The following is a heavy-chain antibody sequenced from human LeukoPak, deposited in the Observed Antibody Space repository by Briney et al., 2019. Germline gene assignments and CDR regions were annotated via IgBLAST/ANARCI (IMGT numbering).Heavy chain of an antibody. CDR1: GYSISSGYY. J-gene: IGHJ6*03. CDR3: ARKYYYGSGSSNYYYYYMDV. D-gene: IGHD3-10*01. V-gene: IGHV4-38-2*02. CDR2: IYHSGRT. Sequence: QSSETLSLTCTVSGYSISSGYYWGWIRQPPGKGLEWIGSIYHSGRTFYNPSLKSRVTISVDTSKNQFSLKLTSVTAADTAVYYCARKYYYGSGSSNYYYYYMDVWGKGTTVTVSS.